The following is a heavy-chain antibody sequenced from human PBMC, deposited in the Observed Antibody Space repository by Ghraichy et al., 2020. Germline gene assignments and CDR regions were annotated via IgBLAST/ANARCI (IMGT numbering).Heavy chain of an antibody. CDR3: ARGLGDYGVYLFDY. D-gene: IGHD4-17*01. J-gene: IGHJ4*02. Sequence: GESLNISCAASGFTVSRNYMSWVRQAPGKGLEWVAVIYSGGNAYYADSVKGRFTISRHNSKNTLFLQMHSLRAEDTAVYYCARGLGDYGVYLFDYWGQGTLVTVSS. V-gene: IGHV3-53*04. CDR2: IYSGGNA. CDR1: GFTVSRNY.